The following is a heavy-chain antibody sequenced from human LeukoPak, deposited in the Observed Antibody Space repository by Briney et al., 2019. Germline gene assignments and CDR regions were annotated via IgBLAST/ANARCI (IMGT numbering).Heavy chain of an antibody. J-gene: IGHJ6*03. CDR1: GGTFSSYA. CDR3: ARFRVGYMDV. CDR2: IIPIFGTA. V-gene: IGHV1-69*13. D-gene: IGHD1-26*01. Sequence: SVKVSCKASGGTFSSYAISWVRQAPGQGLEWMGGIIPIFGTANYAQRFQGRVTITADESTSTAYMELSSLRSEDTAVYYCARFRVGYMDVWGKGTTVTVSS.